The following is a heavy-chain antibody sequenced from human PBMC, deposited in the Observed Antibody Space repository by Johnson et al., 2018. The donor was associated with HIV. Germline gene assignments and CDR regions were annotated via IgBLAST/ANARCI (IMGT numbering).Heavy chain of an antibody. J-gene: IGHJ3*01. CDR3: ARDGGHYCSSTGCWNKHAFDV. D-gene: IGHD2-2*01. CDR2: IYSGGST. CDR1: GFTVSSNY. Sequence: MLLVESGGGLVQPGRSLRLSCAASGFTVSSNYMSWVRQAPGKGLEWVSVIYSGGSTYYADSVKGRFTISRDNSKNTLYLQMNSLRAEDTAVYYCARDGGHYCSSTGCWNKHAFDVWGQGTMVTVSS. V-gene: IGHV3-53*01.